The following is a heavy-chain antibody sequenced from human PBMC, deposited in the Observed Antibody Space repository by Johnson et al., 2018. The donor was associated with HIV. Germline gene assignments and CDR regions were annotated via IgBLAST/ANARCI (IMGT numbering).Heavy chain of an antibody. CDR3: AKVNEYVWGSYHIVRALDI. J-gene: IGHJ3*02. CDR2: IRNDGSDK. D-gene: IGHD3-16*02. CDR1: GFTFSSYG. V-gene: IGHV3-30*02. Sequence: QVQLVESGGGVVQPGGSLRLSCAASGFTFSSYGMHWVRQAPDKGLEWVAFIRNDGSDKCYADSVKGRFTVSRDNSKNSLFLQMNSLRAEDTAVYYCAKVNEYVWGSYHIVRALDIWGQGTMVSVSS.